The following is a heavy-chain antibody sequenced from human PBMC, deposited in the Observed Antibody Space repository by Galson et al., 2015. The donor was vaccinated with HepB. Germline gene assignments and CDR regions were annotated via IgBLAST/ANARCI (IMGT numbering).Heavy chain of an antibody. CDR3: ARGGDYYDSSGYDEVAAFDI. J-gene: IGHJ3*02. Sequence: SLRLSCAASGFTFSSYWMSWVRQAPGKGLEWVANIKQDGSEKYYVDSVKGRFTISRDNAKNSLYLQMNSLRAEDTAVYYCARGGDYYDSSGYDEVAAFDIWGQGTMVTVSS. CDR2: IKQDGSEK. V-gene: IGHV3-7*03. D-gene: IGHD3-22*01. CDR1: GFTFSSYW.